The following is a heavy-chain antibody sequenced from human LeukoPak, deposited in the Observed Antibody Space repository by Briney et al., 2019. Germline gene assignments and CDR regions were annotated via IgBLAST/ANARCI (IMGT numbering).Heavy chain of an antibody. V-gene: IGHV1-69*13. J-gene: IGHJ6*02. D-gene: IGHD2-15*01. CDR1: GGTFSSYA. CDR3: ARDADCGGGSCHQAQYYYGMDV. CDR2: IIPIFGTA. Sequence: ASVKVSCKASGGTFSSYAISWVRQAPGQGLEWMGGIIPIFGTANYAQKFQGRVTITADESTSTAYMELSSLRSEDTAVYYCARDADCGGGSCHQAQYYYGMDVWGQGTTVTVSS.